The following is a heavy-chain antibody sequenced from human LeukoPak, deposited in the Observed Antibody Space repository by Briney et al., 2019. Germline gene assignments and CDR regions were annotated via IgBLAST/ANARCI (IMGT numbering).Heavy chain of an antibody. CDR2: INHSGST. V-gene: IGHV4-34*01. Sequence: SETLSLTCAVYGGSFSGYYWSWIRQPPGKGLEWIGEINHSGSTNYNPSLKSRVTISVNTSKNQFSLKLSSVTAADTAVYYCARGRSWSSSWYSWFDPWGQGTLVTVSS. CDR3: ARGRSWSSSWYSWFDP. J-gene: IGHJ5*02. D-gene: IGHD6-13*01. CDR1: GGSFSGYY.